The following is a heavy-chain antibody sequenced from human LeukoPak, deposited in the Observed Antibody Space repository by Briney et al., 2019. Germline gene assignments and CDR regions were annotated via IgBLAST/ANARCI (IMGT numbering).Heavy chain of an antibody. V-gene: IGHV3-21*04. J-gene: IGHJ4*02. Sequence: GGSLRLSCAASEFTFSSYNMNWVRRAPGKGLEWVSSISSSSSYTYYADSVKGRFTISRDNAKKSLYLQMNSLRAEDTAVYYCTKESPYYSDRDYYFDYWGQGTLVTVSS. D-gene: IGHD3-22*01. CDR3: TKESPYYSDRDYYFDY. CDR1: EFTFSSYN. CDR2: ISSSSSYT.